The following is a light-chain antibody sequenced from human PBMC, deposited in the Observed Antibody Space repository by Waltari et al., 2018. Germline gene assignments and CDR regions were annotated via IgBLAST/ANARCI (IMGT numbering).Light chain of an antibody. J-gene: IGLJ3*02. Sequence: QSALTQPASVSGSPGQSITISCTGTTSNVGNYDLVSWYQQHPGKAPKLIISEVNKRPSGISDRFSGSKSGNTASRTISGLLTEDEADYYCCSYAGSSTVMFGGGTKLTVL. CDR3: CSYAGSSTVM. CDR2: EVN. V-gene: IGLV2-23*02. CDR1: TSNVGNYDL.